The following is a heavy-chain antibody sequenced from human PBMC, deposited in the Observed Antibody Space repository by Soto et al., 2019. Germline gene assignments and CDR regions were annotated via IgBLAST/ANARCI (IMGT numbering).Heavy chain of an antibody. CDR2: ISAYNGNT. Sequence: AAVKVSCKASGYTFTSYGISWVRQAPGQGLEWIGWISAYNGNTNYAQKLQGRVTMTTDTSTSAAYMELRSLRSDDTAVYYCARVKNYDCWSGYSPYGMEVWRQGTTVTV. D-gene: IGHD3-3*01. CDR3: ARVKNYDCWSGYSPYGMEV. J-gene: IGHJ6*02. V-gene: IGHV1-18*04. CDR1: GYTFTSYG.